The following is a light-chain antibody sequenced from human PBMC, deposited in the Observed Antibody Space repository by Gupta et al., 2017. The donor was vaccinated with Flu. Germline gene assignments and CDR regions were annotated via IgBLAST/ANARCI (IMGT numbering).Light chain of an antibody. Sequence: QSALTQPPSASGSPGQSGTISCTGTSSDIGAYNFVSWNQQYPGNAPILIMYEATKRPSGVPDRFSGSKSENTASLTVSGLQAEDEADYYCSSHTSNDNFVFGTGTRVTVL. CDR2: EAT. V-gene: IGLV2-8*01. CDR1: SSDIGAYNF. CDR3: SSHTSNDNFV. J-gene: IGLJ1*01.